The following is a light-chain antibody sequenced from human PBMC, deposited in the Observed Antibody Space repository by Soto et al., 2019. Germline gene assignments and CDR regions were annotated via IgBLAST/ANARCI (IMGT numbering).Light chain of an antibody. J-gene: IGKJ1*01. CDR1: QSVSTN. CDR3: QQYHDWPPWT. V-gene: IGKV3-15*01. Sequence: EIVMTQSPATLSLPPGERATLSCGASQSVSTNLAWYQQTPGQAPRLLIYAASTRATGVPARFSGGGSGTEFTLTIDSLQSEDFAVYYCQQYHDWPPWTFGQGTKVDIK. CDR2: AAS.